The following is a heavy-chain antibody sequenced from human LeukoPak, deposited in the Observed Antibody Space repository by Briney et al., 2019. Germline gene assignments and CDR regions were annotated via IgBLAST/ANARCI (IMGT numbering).Heavy chain of an antibody. CDR2: IYRGGNT. CDR3: AREGDYYCSGGSCYDY. Sequence: GGSLRLSCAASGFTVSGHPMSWVRQAPGEGLEWVSVIYRGGNTYYADSVKGRFTISRDNAKNSLYLQMNSLRAEDTAVYYCAREGDYYCSGGSCYDYWGQGTLVTVSS. D-gene: IGHD2-15*01. CDR1: GFTVSGHP. J-gene: IGHJ4*02. V-gene: IGHV3-53*01.